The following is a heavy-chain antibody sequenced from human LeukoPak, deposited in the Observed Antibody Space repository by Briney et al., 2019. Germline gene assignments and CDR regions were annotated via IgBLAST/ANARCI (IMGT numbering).Heavy chain of an antibody. CDR3: ARRIRRAPPDY. J-gene: IGHJ4*02. Sequence: ASVKVSCKASGYTFTSYDMNWVRQATGQGLEWMGWMNANSGNTVYAQNFQGRVTMTRNTSISTAYMELSSLISDDTAVYYCARRIRRAPPDYWGQGTLVTVSS. CDR1: GYTFTSYD. CDR2: MNANSGNT. D-gene: IGHD3-10*01. V-gene: IGHV1-8*01.